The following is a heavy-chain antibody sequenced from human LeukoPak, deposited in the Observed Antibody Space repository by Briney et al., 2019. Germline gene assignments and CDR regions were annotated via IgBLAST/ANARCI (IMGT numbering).Heavy chain of an antibody. CDR2: INHSGST. D-gene: IGHD4-23*01. CDR1: GGSISSSSYY. J-gene: IGHJ6*02. CDR3: ARGRGRSMTTVVIINYYGMDV. V-gene: IGHV4-39*07. Sequence: PSETLSLTCTVSGGSISSSSYYWSWIRQPPGKGLEWIGEINHSGSTNYNPSLKSRVTISVDTSKNQFSLKLSSVTAADTAVYYCARGRGRSMTTVVIINYYGMDVWGQGTTVTVSS.